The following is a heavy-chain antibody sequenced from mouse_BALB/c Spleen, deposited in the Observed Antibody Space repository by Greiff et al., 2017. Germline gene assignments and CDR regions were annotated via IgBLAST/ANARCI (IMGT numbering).Heavy chain of an antibody. V-gene: IGHV3-2*02. CDR2: ISYSGST. Sequence: EVQRVESGPGLVKPSQSLSLTCTVTGYSITSDYAWNWIRQFPGNKLEWMGYISYSGSTSYNPSLKSRISITRDTSKNQFFLQLNSVTTEDTATYYCARGVRLGDYFDYWGQGTTLTVSS. CDR1: GYSITSDYA. J-gene: IGHJ2*01. CDR3: ARGVRLGDYFDY. D-gene: IGHD1-2*01.